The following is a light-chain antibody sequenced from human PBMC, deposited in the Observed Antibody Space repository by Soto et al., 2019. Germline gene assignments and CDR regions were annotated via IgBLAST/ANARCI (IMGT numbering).Light chain of an antibody. CDR3: QHPGSSPWK. CDR1: QIVSSRC. CDR2: GAS. Sequence: EIVWTQSPGTLSVSRWERAALAGMSIQIVSSRCLSWEQRKAGQAPRLLIYGASSRTTGIPDRISRRGSGTAFPPPIRRLEPEDFAVYYCQHPGSSPWKFGQGTKVDIK. J-gene: IGKJ1*01. V-gene: IGKV3-20*01.